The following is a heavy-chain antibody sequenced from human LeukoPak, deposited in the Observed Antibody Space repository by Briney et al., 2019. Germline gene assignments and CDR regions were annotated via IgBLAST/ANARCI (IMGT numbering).Heavy chain of an antibody. CDR1: GGTFSSYA. V-gene: IGHV1-69*04. D-gene: IGHD2-21*02. Sequence: ASVKVSCKASGGTFSSYAISWVRQAPGQGLEWMGRIIPILGIANYAQKFQGRVTITADKSTSTPYMELSSLRSEDTAVYYCAREWDPYCGGDCYSNWFDPWGQGTLVTVSS. CDR3: AREWDPYCGGDCYSNWFDP. CDR2: IIPILGIA. J-gene: IGHJ5*02.